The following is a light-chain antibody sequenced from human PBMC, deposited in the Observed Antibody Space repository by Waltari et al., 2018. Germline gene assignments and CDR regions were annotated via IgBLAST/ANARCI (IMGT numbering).Light chain of an antibody. CDR3: SAWDSGLSARV. J-gene: IGLJ2*01. Sequence: QAGLTQPPSVSKGLRQTATLTCTGNSNNVGNQGAAWLQQHQGHPPKLLSYRNNSPPSGISERFSASRSGNTASLTITGLQPEDEADYYCSAWDSGLSARVFGGGTKLTVL. CDR2: RNN. V-gene: IGLV10-54*04. CDR1: SNNVGNQG.